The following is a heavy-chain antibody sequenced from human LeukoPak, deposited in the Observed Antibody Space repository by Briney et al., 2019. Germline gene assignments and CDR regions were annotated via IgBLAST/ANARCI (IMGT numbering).Heavy chain of an antibody. D-gene: IGHD3-3*01. CDR3: ARAGYDFWSGYSVLDYYYMDV. V-gene: IGHV1-46*03. J-gene: IGHJ6*03. CDR2: INPSGGST. CDR1: GYTFTSYY. Sequence: ASVKASCKASGYTFTSYYMHWVRQAPGQGLEWMGIINPSGGSTSYAQKFLGRVTMTRDTSTSTVYMELSSLRSEDTAVYYCARAGYDFWSGYSVLDYYYMDVWGKGTTVTVSS.